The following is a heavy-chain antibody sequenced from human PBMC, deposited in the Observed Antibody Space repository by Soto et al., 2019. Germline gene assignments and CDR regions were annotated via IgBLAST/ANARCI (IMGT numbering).Heavy chain of an antibody. D-gene: IGHD3-22*01. V-gene: IGHV3-11*06. CDR2: ISGSGTYT. CDR1: GFTVSDHY. Sequence: QVQLVESGGGLVKPGGSLRLSCAVSGFTVSDHYMTWIRQAPGKGLEWVSYISGSGTYTNYADSVKGRFIISRDIVPKSLWLQINSLRAEDTVVYYCARSSGWRQVVGYRYGLDVWGQGTAVTVSS. CDR3: ARSSGWRQVVGYRYGLDV. J-gene: IGHJ6*01.